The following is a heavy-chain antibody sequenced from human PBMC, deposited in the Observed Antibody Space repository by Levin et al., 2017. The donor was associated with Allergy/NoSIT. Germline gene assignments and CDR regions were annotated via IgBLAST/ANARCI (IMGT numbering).Heavy chain of an antibody. Sequence: KPGGSLRLSCAASGFTFSDYYMSWIRQAPGKGLEWVSYISTSSSYTNYADSVKGRFSISRDNAKNSLHLQMNSLRAEDTAVYYCARGGRLTTATTGWGQGTLVTVSS. CDR3: ARGGRLTTATTG. CDR1: GFTFSDYY. CDR2: ISTSSSYT. D-gene: IGHD4-17*01. V-gene: IGHV3-11*05. J-gene: IGHJ4*02.